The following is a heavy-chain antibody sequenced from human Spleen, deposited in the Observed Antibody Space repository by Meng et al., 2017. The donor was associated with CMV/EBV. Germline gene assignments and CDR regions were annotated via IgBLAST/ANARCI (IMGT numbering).Heavy chain of an antibody. CDR1: GFSFDDYA. D-gene: IGHD6-6*01. Sequence: SGFSFDDYAMHWVRQVPGKGLEWVSLISWDGGSANYADSVRGRFTISRDNSKNSLYLQMNSLRVEDTALYYCARAMQLRDEDWFDPWGQGTLVTVS. J-gene: IGHJ5*02. CDR2: ISWDGGSA. CDR3: ARAMQLRDEDWFDP. V-gene: IGHV3-43D*03.